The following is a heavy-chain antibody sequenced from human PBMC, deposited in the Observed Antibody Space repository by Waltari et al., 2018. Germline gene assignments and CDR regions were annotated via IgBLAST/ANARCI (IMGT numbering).Heavy chain of an antibody. D-gene: IGHD6-19*01. CDR3: ARELTWYSSGWGGEY. Sequence: EVQLVESGGGLIQPGGSLSLSCAASGFTVSSNYMSWVRQAPGKGLEWVSVIYSGGSTYYADSVKGRFTISRDNSKNTLYLQMNSLRAEDTAVYYCARELTWYSSGWGGEYWGQGTLVTVSS. J-gene: IGHJ4*02. CDR1: GFTVSSNY. V-gene: IGHV3-53*01. CDR2: IYSGGST.